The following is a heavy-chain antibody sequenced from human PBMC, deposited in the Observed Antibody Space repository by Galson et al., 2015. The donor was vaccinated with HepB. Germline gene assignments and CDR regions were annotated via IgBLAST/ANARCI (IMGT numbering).Heavy chain of an antibody. D-gene: IGHD2-2*02. CDR1: GYTFTSYG. V-gene: IGHV1-18*04. CDR2: ISAYNGNT. CDR3: ARDPWVHCSSTSCYTNFDY. Sequence: SVKVSCKASGYTFTSYGISWVRQAPGRGLEWMGWISAYNGNTNYAQKLQGRVTMTTDTSTSTAYMELRSLRSDDTAVYYCARDPWVHCSSTSCYTNFDYWGQGTLVTVPS. J-gene: IGHJ4*02.